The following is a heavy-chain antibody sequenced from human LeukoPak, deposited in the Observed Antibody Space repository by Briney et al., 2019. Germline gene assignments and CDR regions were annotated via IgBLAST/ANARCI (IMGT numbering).Heavy chain of an antibody. J-gene: IGHJ6*02. Sequence: ASVKVSCKASGYTFTSYYMHWVRQAPGQGLEWMGIINPSGGSTSYAQKFQGRVTMTRDTSTSTVYMELSSLRSEDTAVYYCAREPLVLVITTSLLGMDVWGQGTTVTVSS. CDR3: AREPLVLVITTSLLGMDV. D-gene: IGHD3-22*01. V-gene: IGHV1-46*01. CDR1: GYTFTSYY. CDR2: INPSGGST.